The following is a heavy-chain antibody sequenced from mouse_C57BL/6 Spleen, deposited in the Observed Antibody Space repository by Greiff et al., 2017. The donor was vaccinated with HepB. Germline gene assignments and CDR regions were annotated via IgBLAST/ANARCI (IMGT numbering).Heavy chain of an antibody. D-gene: IGHD1-1*01. J-gene: IGHJ4*01. Sequence: QVQLKQSGPELVKPGASVKISCKASGYAFSSSWMNWVKQRPGKGLEWIGRIYPGDGDTNYNGKFKGKATLTADKSSSAAYMQLSSLTSEDSAVYFCARRGVWIIDGSSHYAMDYWGQGTSVTVSS. CDR1: GYAFSSSW. V-gene: IGHV1-82*01. CDR2: IYPGDGDT. CDR3: ARRGVWIIDGSSHYAMDY.